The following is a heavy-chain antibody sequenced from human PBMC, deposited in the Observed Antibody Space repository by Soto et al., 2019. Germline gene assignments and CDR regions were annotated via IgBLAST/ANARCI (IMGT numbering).Heavy chain of an antibody. J-gene: IGHJ4*02. CDR1: GFTFSSYS. V-gene: IGHV3-48*01. CDR3: ARAPARRQLWIDY. Sequence: GGSLRLSCAASGFTFSSYSMNWVRQAPGKGLEWVSYISSSSSTIYYADSVKGRFTISRDNAKNSLYLQMNSLRAEDTAVYYCARAPARRQLWIDYWGQGTLVTVSS. D-gene: IGHD5-18*01. CDR2: ISSSSSTI.